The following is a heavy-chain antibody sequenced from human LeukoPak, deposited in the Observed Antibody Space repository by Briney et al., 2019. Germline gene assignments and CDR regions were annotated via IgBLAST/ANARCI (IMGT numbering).Heavy chain of an antibody. CDR1: GYTFTGYY. CDR2: TNPNSGGT. J-gene: IGHJ4*02. D-gene: IGHD6-19*01. CDR3: ARGEEYSGGLFNY. V-gene: IGHV1-2*06. Sequence: ASVKVSCTASGYTFTGYYMHWVRQAPGQGLEWMGRTNPNSGGTNYAQKFQGRVTMTRDTSISTANRERRRLRSDDRAVYYWARGEEYSGGLFNYGGQEPLVTVPS.